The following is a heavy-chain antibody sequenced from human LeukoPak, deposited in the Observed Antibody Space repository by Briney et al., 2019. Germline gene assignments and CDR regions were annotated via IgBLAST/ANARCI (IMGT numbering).Heavy chain of an antibody. J-gene: IGHJ4*02. CDR1: GFTVSSNY. D-gene: IGHD1-20*01. Sequence: QPGGSLRLSCAASGFTVSSNYMSWVRQAPGKGLEWVSVIYSCGSTYYADSVKGRFTISRDNSKNTLYLQMNSLRAEDTAVYYCARDNWNGPFDYWGQGTLVTVSS. CDR2: IYSCGST. V-gene: IGHV3-53*01. CDR3: ARDNWNGPFDY.